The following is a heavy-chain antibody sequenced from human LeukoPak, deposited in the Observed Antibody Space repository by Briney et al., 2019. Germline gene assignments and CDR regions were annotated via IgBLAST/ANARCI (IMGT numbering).Heavy chain of an antibody. J-gene: IGHJ4*02. CDR2: IYTSGST. Sequence: SQTLSLTCTVSGGSISSRNYYWSWIRQPAGKGLEWIGRIYTSGSTNYNPSLKSRVTISVDTSKNQFSLKLSSVTAADTAVYYCAREAAFGYSSFKPLRGFDYWGQGTLVTVSS. CDR1: GGSISSRNYY. V-gene: IGHV4-61*02. CDR3: AREAAFGYSSFKPLRGFDY. D-gene: IGHD6-13*01.